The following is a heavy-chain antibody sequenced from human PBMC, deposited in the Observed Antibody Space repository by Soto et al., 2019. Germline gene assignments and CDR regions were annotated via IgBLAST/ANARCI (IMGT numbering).Heavy chain of an antibody. V-gene: IGHV3-23*01. CDR3: AKEAVAAPWELRFDY. D-gene: IGHD1-26*01. J-gene: IGHJ4*02. CDR2: ISGTGGST. CDR1: GFAFTSYA. Sequence: GGSLRLSCAASGFAFTSYAMSWVRQVPGKGLEWLSAISGTGGSTYYADSVKGRFTISRDNSKNTLYLQMNSLRAEDTALHYCAKEAVAAPWELRFDYWGQGTLVTVSS.